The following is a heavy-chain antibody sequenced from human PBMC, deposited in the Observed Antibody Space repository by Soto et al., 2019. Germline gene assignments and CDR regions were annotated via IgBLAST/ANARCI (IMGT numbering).Heavy chain of an antibody. V-gene: IGHV4-39*01. CDR2: IYYSGST. D-gene: IGHD6-6*01. Sequence: PSETLSLTCTVSGGSISSSSYYWGWIRQPPGKGLGWIGSIYYSGSTYYNPSLKSRVTISVDTSKNQFSLKLSSVTAADTAVYYCARHVTGPYSSSPLYYFDYWGQGTLVTVSS. J-gene: IGHJ4*02. CDR3: ARHVTGPYSSSPLYYFDY. CDR1: GGSISSSSYY.